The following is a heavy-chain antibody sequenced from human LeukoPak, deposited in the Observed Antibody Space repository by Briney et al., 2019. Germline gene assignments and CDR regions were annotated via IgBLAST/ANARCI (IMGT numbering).Heavy chain of an antibody. CDR1: GGSFSGYY. J-gene: IGHJ6*02. D-gene: IGHD3-10*01. Sequence: SETLSLTCAVYGGSFSGYYWSWIRQPPGKGLEWIGEINHSGSTNYNPSLKSRVTISVDTSKNQFSLKLSSATAADTAVYYCARDPYGSGSYAPSYYYYGMDVWGQGTTVTVSS. CDR3: ARDPYGSGSYAPSYYYYGMDV. CDR2: INHSGST. V-gene: IGHV4-34*01.